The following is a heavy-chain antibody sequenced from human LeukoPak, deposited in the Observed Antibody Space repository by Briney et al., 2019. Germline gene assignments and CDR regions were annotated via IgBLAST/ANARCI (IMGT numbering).Heavy chain of an antibody. D-gene: IGHD3-22*01. J-gene: IGHJ4*02. CDR2: IISIFGTA. V-gene: IGHV1-69*05. Sequence: GSSVKVSCKASGGTFSSYAISWVRQAPGQGLEWMGGIISIFGTANYAQKFQGRVTITTDESTSTAYMELSSLRSEDTAVYYCARGYDSSGYCLDYWGQGALVTVSS. CDR3: ARGYDSSGYCLDY. CDR1: GGTFSSYA.